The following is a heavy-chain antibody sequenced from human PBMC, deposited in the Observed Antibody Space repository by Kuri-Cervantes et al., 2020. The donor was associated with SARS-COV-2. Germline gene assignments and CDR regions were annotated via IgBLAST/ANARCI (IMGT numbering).Heavy chain of an antibody. J-gene: IGHJ6*02. CDR2: IYYSGST. Sequence: SETLSLTCTVSGGSISSYYWSWIRQPPGKGLEWIGYIYYSGSTNYNPSLKSRVTISVDTSKNQFSLKLSSVTAADTAVYYRARKQVQLERRGYYYYGMDVWGQGTTVTVSS. D-gene: IGHD1-1*01. CDR3: ARKQVQLERRGYYYYGMDV. CDR1: GGSISSYY. V-gene: IGHV4-59*01.